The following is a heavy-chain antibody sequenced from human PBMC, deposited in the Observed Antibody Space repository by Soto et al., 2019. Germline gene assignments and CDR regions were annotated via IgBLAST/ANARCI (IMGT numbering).Heavy chain of an antibody. CDR2: VSGSGGST. J-gene: IGHJ4*02. Sequence: KELEWVSAVSGSGGSTYHADSVKGRFTISRDNSKNTLYLQMNSLRAEDTAVYYCARDGTTYYDFWNAYSIDYWGQGTLVTVSS. D-gene: IGHD3-3*01. CDR3: ARDGTTYYDFWNAYSIDY. V-gene: IGHV3-23*01.